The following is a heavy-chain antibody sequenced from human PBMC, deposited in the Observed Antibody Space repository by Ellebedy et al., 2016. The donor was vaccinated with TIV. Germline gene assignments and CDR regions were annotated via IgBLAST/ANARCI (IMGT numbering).Heavy chain of an antibody. CDR1: RGTFSSYA. V-gene: IGHV1-69*04. CDR3: ARAGVPVGYYYYGMDV. J-gene: IGHJ6*02. Sequence: SVKVSXKASRGTFSSYAISWVRQAPGQGLEWMGRIIPILGIANYAQKFQGRVTITADKSTSTAYMGLSSLRSEDTAVYYCARAGVPVGYYYYGMDVWGQGTTVTVSS. D-gene: IGHD3-16*01. CDR2: IIPILGIA.